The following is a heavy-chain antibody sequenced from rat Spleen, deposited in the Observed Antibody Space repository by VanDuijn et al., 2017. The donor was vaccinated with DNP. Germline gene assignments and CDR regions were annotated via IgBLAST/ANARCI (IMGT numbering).Heavy chain of an antibody. J-gene: IGHJ2*01. V-gene: IGHV2-6*01. CDR2: LSSGGST. CDR1: GFSLASNT. D-gene: IGHD1-12*02. CDR3: ARSDYHDGGFYYGYFDY. Sequence: QVQLKESGPGLVQPSQTLSLTCTVSGFSLASNTIPWVRQPPGKGREWTAALSSGGSTYYRSTLKSRLSISRDTSKSQVLLNMNTLQTEDTAMYFCARSDYHDGGFYYGYFDYWGQGVMVTVSS.